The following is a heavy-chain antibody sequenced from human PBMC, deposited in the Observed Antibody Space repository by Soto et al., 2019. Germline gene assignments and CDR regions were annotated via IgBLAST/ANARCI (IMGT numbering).Heavy chain of an antibody. D-gene: IGHD5-12*01. CDR3: ARAISGYVT. CDR2: INAGNGNT. V-gene: IGHV1-3*01. J-gene: IGHJ5*02. Sequence: QVQLVQSGTEVKKPGALVKVSCKASGITFTTYAIHWVRQAPGQGLEWMGWINAGNGNTRYSQKFQGRVTLTRDTSASTAYMDLSSLTSEDAAIYYCARAISGYVTWGQGTLVTVSS. CDR1: GITFTTYA.